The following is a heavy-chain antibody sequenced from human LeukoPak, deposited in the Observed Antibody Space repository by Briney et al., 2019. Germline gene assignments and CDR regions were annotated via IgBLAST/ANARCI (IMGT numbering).Heavy chain of an antibody. D-gene: IGHD4-11*01. CDR2: IKGDGSEI. CDR1: GFTFNKYW. V-gene: IGHV3-7*01. Sequence: GGSLRLSCAASGFTFNKYWLTWVRQAPGKGLEWVANIKGDGSEINYVDSVKGRFTISRDNAKNSLSLQMNSLTADDAGVYYCAREGLPYSGDYWGQGTLVTVSS. CDR3: AREGLPYSGDY. J-gene: IGHJ4*02.